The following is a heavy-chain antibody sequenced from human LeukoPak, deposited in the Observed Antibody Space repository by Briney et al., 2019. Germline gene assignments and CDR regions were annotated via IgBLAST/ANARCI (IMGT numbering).Heavy chain of an antibody. CDR2: IKSKTDGGTT. CDR3: TTQGYYDILTPSDY. Sequence: GGSLRLSCAASGFTFSNAWMSWVRQAPGKGLEWVGRIKSKTDGGTTDYAAPVKGRFTISRDDSKNTLYLQMNSLKTEDPAVYYCTTQGYYDILTPSDYWGQGTLVTVSS. V-gene: IGHV3-15*01. J-gene: IGHJ4*02. D-gene: IGHD3-9*01. CDR1: GFTFSNAW.